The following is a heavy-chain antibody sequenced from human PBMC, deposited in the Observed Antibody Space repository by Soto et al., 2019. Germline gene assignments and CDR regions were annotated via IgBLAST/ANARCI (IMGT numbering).Heavy chain of an antibody. CDR2: INPNGGGR. D-gene: IGHD1-26*01. J-gene: IGHJ4*02. CDR3: ARGSVGPTTDFDY. V-gene: IGHV1-2*04. Sequence: QVQLVQSGAEVKQPGASVKVSCKASGYTFTGFHIHWVRQAPGQGLEWMGWINPNGGGRNYAQKVQGWVTMPRDTSISTAYMELSRLKSDDTAVYYCARGSVGPTTDFDYWGQGTLVTVSS. CDR1: GYTFTGFH.